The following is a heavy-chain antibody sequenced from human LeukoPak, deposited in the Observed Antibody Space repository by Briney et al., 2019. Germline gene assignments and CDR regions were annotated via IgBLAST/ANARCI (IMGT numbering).Heavy chain of an antibody. CDR1: GFTFSSYG. J-gene: IGHJ4*02. V-gene: IGHV3-23*01. CDR3: ARDLCWGCFDD. Sequence: GGSLRLSCVASGFTFSSYGMSWVRQAPGKGLEWVSAITSSGGSTYYGDSVKGRFTISRDNSRNTLYLQMNSLRVDDTAVYYCARDLCWGCFDDWGQGNLVTVSS. CDR2: ITSSGGST. D-gene: IGHD3-10*02.